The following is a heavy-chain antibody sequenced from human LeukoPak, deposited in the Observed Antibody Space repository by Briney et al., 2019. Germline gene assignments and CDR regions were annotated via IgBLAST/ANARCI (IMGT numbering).Heavy chain of an antibody. CDR3: ARANCAGDCYLKH. D-gene: IGHD2-21*02. V-gene: IGHV1-18*01. Sequence: GASVKVSCKASGYTFANYAITWVRQAPGQGLEYMGWISVDNGDTNDAQMLQGRVTMTTDTSTNTAYMELRGLRSDDTAVYYCARANCAGDCYLKHWGQGTLVTDSS. CDR2: ISVDNGDT. CDR1: GYTFANYA. J-gene: IGHJ4*02.